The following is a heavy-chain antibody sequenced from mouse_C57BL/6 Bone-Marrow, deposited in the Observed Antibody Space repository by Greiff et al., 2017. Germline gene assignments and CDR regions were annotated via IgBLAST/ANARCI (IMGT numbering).Heavy chain of an antibody. V-gene: IGHV1-69*01. Sequence: QVQLQQPGAELVMPGASVKLSCKASGYTFTSYWMHWVKQRPGQGLEWIGEIDPSDSYTNYNQKFKGKSTLTVDKSSSTAYMQLSSLSSEDSAVYYGARCCNYGGSYGYFAVWGTGTTVTVSS. J-gene: IGHJ1*03. CDR2: IDPSDSYT. CDR1: GYTFTSYW. D-gene: IGHD1-1*01. CDR3: ARCCNYGGSYGYFAV.